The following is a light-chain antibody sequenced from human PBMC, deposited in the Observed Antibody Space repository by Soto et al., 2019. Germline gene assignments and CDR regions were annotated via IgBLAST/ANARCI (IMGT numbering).Light chain of an antibody. J-gene: IGKJ1*01. Sequence: EIVLTQSPGTLSLSPGERATFSCRASQSVSSRFLAWYQQKPGQAPRLLIYGASTRATGIPARFSGSGSGTEFTLTISSLQSEDFAVYYCQQYNNWPVFGQGTKVDIK. CDR3: QQYNNWPV. V-gene: IGKV3-15*01. CDR2: GAS. CDR1: QSVSSRF.